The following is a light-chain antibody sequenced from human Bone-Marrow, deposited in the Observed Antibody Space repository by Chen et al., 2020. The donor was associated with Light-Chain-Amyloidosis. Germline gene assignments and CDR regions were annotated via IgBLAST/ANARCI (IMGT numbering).Light chain of an antibody. V-gene: IGLV2-14*03. J-gene: IGLJ2*01. CDR2: DVT. CDR3: SSYTTTSAPLI. Sequence: QSALTQPASVSGSPGQAITISCTRTSSDSGGYNYVFWYQQPPGRAPKIMIYDVTNRPLGVSNRFSGSKSGNTASLTIAGLQAEDEADYYCSSYTTTSAPLIFGGGTKLTVL. CDR1: SSDSGGYNY.